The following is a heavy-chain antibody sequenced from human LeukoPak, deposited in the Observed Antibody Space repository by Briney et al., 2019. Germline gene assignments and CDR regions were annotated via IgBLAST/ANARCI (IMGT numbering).Heavy chain of an antibody. CDR3: AKDGGSTSGYGFGAFDI. CDR2: ISLNSGSI. D-gene: IGHD2-2*01. J-gene: IGHJ3*02. Sequence: PGPSLRLSHAASAFTFVHYAMHWVRQAPRKGLEWVSGISLNSGSIGYADSVKGRFTISRDNAKNSLYLQMNSLRAEDTALYYCAKDGGSTSGYGFGAFDIWGQGTMVTVSS. CDR1: AFTFVHYA. V-gene: IGHV3-9*01.